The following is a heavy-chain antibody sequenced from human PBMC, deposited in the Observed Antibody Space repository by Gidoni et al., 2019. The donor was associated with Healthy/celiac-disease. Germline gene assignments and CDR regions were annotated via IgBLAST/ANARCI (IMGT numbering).Heavy chain of an antibody. CDR1: GFTFSSYG. Sequence: QVQLVESGGGVVQPGRSLRLSCAASGFTFSSYGMHWVRQAPGKGLEWVAVIWYDGSNKYYADSVKGLFTISRDNSKNTLYLQMNSLRAEDTAVYYCARDALIAAAGNPLFDYWGQGTLVTVSS. J-gene: IGHJ4*02. CDR3: ARDALIAAAGNPLFDY. CDR2: IWYDGSNK. D-gene: IGHD6-13*01. V-gene: IGHV3-33*01.